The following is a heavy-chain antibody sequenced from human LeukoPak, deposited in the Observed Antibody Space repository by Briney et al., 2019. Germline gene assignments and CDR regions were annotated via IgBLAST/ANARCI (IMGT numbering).Heavy chain of an antibody. D-gene: IGHD5-24*01. J-gene: IGHJ3*01. V-gene: IGHV3-30*04. Sequence: GGSLRLSCAASGFTFSTYAMHWVRQAPGRGLEWVAVISYDATNKYYADSVKGRFTISRDNAKNSLYLQMNSLRADDTAVYYCAMKAVPRPRLHDAFDFWGQGTVVSVSS. CDR2: ISYDATNK. CDR1: GFTFSTYA. CDR3: AMKAVPRPRLHDAFDF.